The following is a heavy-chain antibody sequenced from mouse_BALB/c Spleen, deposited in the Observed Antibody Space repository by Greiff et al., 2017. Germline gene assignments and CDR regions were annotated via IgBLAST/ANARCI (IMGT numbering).Heavy chain of an antibody. CDR2: INPSTGYT. V-gene: IGHV1-7*01. J-gene: IGHJ3*01. Sequence: QVQLQQSGAELAKPGASVKMSCKASGYTFTSYWMHWVKQRPGQGLEWIGYINPSTGYTEYNQKFKDKATLTADKSSSTAYMQLSSLTSEDSAVYYCARSTIGMPFAYWGQGTLVTVSA. CDR1: GYTFTSYW. D-gene: IGHD2-14*01. CDR3: ARSTIGMPFAY.